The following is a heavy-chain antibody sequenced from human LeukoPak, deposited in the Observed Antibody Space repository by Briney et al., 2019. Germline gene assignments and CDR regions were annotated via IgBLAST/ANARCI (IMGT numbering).Heavy chain of an antibody. J-gene: IGHJ6*03. CDR3: ARDRGSGITMVRGVIRGYMDV. D-gene: IGHD3-10*01. Sequence: GGSLRLSCAASGFTVSSNDMSWVRQAPGKGLEWVSVIYVGGSTYYADSVKGRFTISRDNSKNTLYLQMSSLRAEDTAVYYCARDRGSGITMVRGVIRGYMDVWGKGTTVTVSS. CDR1: GFTVSSND. V-gene: IGHV3-53*01. CDR2: IYVGGST.